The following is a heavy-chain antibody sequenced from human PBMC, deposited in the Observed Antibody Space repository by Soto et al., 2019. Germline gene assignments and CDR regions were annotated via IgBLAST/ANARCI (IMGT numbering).Heavy chain of an antibody. D-gene: IGHD6-19*01. CDR3: ARDSRYSSGWAFL. V-gene: IGHV3-33*01. CDR2: IWYDGSNK. Sequence: GGSLRLSCAASGFTFSSYGMHWVRQAPGKGLEWVAVIWYDGSNKYYADSVKGRFTISRDDSKNTLYLQMNSLRAEDTAVYYCARDSRYSSGWAFLWGQGTLVTVSS. J-gene: IGHJ4*02. CDR1: GFTFSSYG.